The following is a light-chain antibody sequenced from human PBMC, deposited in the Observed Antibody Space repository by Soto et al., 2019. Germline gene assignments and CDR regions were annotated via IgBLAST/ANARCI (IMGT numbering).Light chain of an antibody. CDR2: GAS. CDR1: QSVSRNN. Sequence: ETVLTQSPGTLSLSPGERATLSCRASQSVSRNNLVWYQQRPGQPPRLLVYGASSRATGIPDRFSGSGSGTDFTLTISRLEPEDFAVYYCQQHGTSPITFGQGTRLEIK. V-gene: IGKV3-20*01. CDR3: QQHGTSPIT. J-gene: IGKJ5*01.